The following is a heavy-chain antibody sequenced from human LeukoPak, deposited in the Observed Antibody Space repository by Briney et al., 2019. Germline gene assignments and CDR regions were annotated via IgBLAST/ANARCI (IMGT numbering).Heavy chain of an antibody. CDR2: ISAYNGNT. CDR3: ARDPGDGYNYNFDY. V-gene: IGHV1-18*01. D-gene: IGHD5-24*01. J-gene: IGHJ4*02. Sequence: ASVKVSCKVSGYTLTELSMHWVRQAPGQGLEWMGWISAYNGNTNYAQKLQGRVTMTTDTSTSTAYMELRSLRSDDTAVYYCARDPGDGYNYNFDYWGQGTLVTVSS. CDR1: GYTLTELS.